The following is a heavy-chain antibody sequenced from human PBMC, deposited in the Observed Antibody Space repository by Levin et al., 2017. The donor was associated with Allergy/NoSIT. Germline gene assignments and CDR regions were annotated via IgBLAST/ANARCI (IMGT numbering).Heavy chain of an antibody. CDR3: ASRFGVGATVFDY. CDR2: IYSGGST. V-gene: IGHV3-66*01. D-gene: IGHD1-26*01. J-gene: IGHJ4*02. CDR1: GFTVSSNY. Sequence: LSLTCAASGFTVSSNYMSWVRQAPGKGLEWVSVIYSGGSTYYADSVEGRFTISRDNSKNTLYLQMNSLRAEDTAVYYCASRFGVGATVFDYWGQGTLVTVSS.